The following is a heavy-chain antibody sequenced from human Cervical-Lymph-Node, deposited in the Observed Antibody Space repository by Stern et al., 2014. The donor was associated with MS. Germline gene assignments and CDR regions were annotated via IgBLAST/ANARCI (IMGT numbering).Heavy chain of an antibody. D-gene: IGHD5/OR15-5a*01. Sequence: VQLVESGAEVKKPGASVKVSCKASGFTFNNYYVHWVRQAPGKGLEWMGIINRSDDDTGYAQRFQGRLTVTRDTSSSTVYMELTSLRYDDTAVYYCALSAFDFWGQGTLVTVSS. CDR1: GFTFNNYY. V-gene: IGHV1-46*02. CDR3: ALSAFDF. CDR2: INRSDDDT. J-gene: IGHJ4*02.